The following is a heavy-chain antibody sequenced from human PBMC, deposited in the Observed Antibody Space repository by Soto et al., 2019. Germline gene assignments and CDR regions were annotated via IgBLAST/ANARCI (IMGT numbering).Heavy chain of an antibody. D-gene: IGHD3-22*01. Sequence: GGSLRLSCAASGFTFSSYAMSWVRQAPGKGLEWVSAISGSGGSTYYADSVKGRFTISRDNSKNTLYLQMNSLRAEDTAVYYCAKDLSTGTMIVVTCSDYWGQGTLVTVSS. CDR3: AKDLSTGTMIVVTCSDY. J-gene: IGHJ4*02. CDR2: ISGSGGST. CDR1: GFTFSSYA. V-gene: IGHV3-23*01.